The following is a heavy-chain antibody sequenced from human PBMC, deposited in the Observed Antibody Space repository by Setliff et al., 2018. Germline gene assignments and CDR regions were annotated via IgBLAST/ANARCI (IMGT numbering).Heavy chain of an antibody. J-gene: IGHJ4*02. CDR3: ASHPRVTIFGVVAFDY. D-gene: IGHD3-3*01. CDR2: IYPDGTT. CDR1: ADSMNNNF. Sequence: SETLSLTCIVSADSMNNNFWTWIRRPPGKGLEWIGYIYPDGTTNYNPSLKSRMTISLDMSKNQFSLTLRSVTAADTAVYYCASHPRVTIFGVVAFDYWGQGILVTVSS. V-gene: IGHV4-4*08.